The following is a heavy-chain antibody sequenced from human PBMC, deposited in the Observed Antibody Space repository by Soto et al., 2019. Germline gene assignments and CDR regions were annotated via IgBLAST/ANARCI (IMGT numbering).Heavy chain of an antibody. D-gene: IGHD6-19*01. Sequence: GVSLRLSCAASGFTFDDYAMHWVRQAPGKGLEWVSGISWNSGSIGYADSVKGRFTISRDNAKNSLYLQMNSLRAEDTALYYCAKARPLAVAGTSDFDYWGQGTLVTVSS. CDR3: AKARPLAVAGTSDFDY. CDR2: ISWNSGSI. V-gene: IGHV3-9*01. CDR1: GFTFDDYA. J-gene: IGHJ4*02.